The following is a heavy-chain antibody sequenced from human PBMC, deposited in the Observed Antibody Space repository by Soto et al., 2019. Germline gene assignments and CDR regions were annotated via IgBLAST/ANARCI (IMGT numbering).Heavy chain of an antibody. CDR1: GFTFSDNH. J-gene: IGHJ4*02. V-gene: IGHV3-7*01. CDR2: INSDGSDN. CDR3: ARLPRTLDS. Sequence: VGSLRLSCVGSGFTFSDNHMSWVRQAPGRGLEWVANINSDGSDNYYVDSVKGRFTISRDNARNSLYLQMNSLRVEDTAVYYCARLPRTLDSWGQGVLVTVPS.